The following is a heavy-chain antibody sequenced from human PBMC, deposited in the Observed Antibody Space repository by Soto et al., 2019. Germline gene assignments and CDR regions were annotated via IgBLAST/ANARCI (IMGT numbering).Heavy chain of an antibody. CDR3: AYGIAPADGDY. V-gene: IGHV1-69*02. CDR1: GGTFSSYA. Sequence: QVQLVQSGAEVKKPGSSVKVSCKASGGTFSSYAISWVRQAPGQGLEWMGRIIPILGLANYAQKFQGRVTITADKSTSTAYMELSSLRSEDTAVYYCAYGIAPADGDYWGQGTLVTVSS. D-gene: IGHD6-25*01. J-gene: IGHJ4*02. CDR2: IIPILGLA.